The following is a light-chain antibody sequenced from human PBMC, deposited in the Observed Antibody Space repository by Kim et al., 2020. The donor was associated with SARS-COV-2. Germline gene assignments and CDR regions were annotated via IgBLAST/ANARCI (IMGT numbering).Light chain of an antibody. CDR2: NKK. Sequence: SSELTQDPAVSVALGQTVRITCQGDSLRNYYINWYQQKPGPAPVLVIYNKKDRPSGIPDRFSGSNSGNTASLTITGTQAEDEADYYCNSWDSSGDHLFGGGTQLTVL. J-gene: IGLJ2*01. V-gene: IGLV3-19*01. CDR1: SLRNYY. CDR3: NSWDSSGDHL.